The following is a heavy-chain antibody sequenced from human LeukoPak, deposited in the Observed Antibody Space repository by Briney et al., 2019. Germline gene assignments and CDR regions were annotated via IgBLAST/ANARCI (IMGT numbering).Heavy chain of an antibody. J-gene: IGHJ3*02. CDR3: ARTAPDIVVLPAARGSFDI. Sequence: SQTLSLTCSVSGGSISSGSYYWSWLRQPPGKGLEWIGRIYTSGSTNYNPSLRGRVTISVDTSKNQFSLKLTSVTAADTAMYFCARTAPDIVVLPAARGSFDIWGQGTMVTVSS. D-gene: IGHD2-2*01. CDR2: IYTSGST. V-gene: IGHV4-61*02. CDR1: GGSISSGSYY.